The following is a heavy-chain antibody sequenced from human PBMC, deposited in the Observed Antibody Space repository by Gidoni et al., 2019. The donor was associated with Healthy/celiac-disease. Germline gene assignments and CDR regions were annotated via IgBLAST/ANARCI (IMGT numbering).Heavy chain of an antibody. CDR3: AIQIHGGYGMDV. CDR2: ISWNSGSI. V-gene: IGHV3-9*01. J-gene: IGHJ6*02. D-gene: IGHD3-16*01. CDR1: GFTFDDYA. Sequence: EVQLVESGGGLVQPVRSLRRACAASGFTFDDYAMPWVRQARGKGLEWVPGISWNSGSIGDADSVKGRFNIARDNAKNSLYLQMNRLRAEDTAVYYCAIQIHGGYGMDVWGQGTTVTVSS.